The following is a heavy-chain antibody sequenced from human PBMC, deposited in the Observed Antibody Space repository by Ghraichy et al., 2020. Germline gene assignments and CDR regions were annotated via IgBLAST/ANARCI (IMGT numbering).Heavy chain of an antibody. V-gene: IGHV1-2*06. CDR2: ISPKSVGT. CDR3: ARDLYDYVWGSDRYTSHFDY. Sequence: ASVKVSCKASGYTFTDYYINWVRQAPGQGLEWLGRISPKSVGTDFAQKFQGRVTMTRDTPITTAFLELSSLRSDDTAVYYCARDLYDYVWGSDRYTSHFDYWGQGTLVTVSS. J-gene: IGHJ4*02. D-gene: IGHD3-16*02. CDR1: GYTFTDYY.